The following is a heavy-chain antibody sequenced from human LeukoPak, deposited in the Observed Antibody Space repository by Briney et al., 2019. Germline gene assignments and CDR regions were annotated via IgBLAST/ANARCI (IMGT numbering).Heavy chain of an antibody. CDR2: INSDGSST. CDR3: AREGPYCSSTSCYYYYGMDV. D-gene: IGHD2-2*01. J-gene: IGHJ6*02. V-gene: IGHV3-74*01. Sequence: GGSLRLSCAASGFTFSSYWMHWVRQAPGKGLVWVSRINSDGSSTSYADSVKGRFTIYRDNAKNTLYLQMNSLRAEDTAVYYCAREGPYCSSTSCYYYYGMDVWGQGTTVTVSS. CDR1: GFTFSSYW.